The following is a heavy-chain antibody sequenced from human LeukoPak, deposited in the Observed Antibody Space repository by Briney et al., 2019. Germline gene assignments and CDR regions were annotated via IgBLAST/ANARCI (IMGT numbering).Heavy chain of an antibody. CDR2: IRSDSSYV. CDR3: ARDLDYGDYAYIDY. V-gene: IGHV3-21*01. D-gene: IGHD4-17*01. J-gene: IGHJ4*02. CDR1: GFTFSSDS. Sequence: GGSLRLSCAASGFTFSSDSMNWVRQAPRKGLEWVSYIRSDSSYVYYADSVKGRFTISRDNAKNSLYLQMNTLRAEDTAVYYCARDLDYGDYAYIDYWGQGTLVTVSS.